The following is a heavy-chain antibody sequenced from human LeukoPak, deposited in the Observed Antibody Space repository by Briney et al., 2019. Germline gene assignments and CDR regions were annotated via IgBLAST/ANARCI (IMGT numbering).Heavy chain of an antibody. V-gene: IGHV1-2*02. CDR2: INPNSGGT. D-gene: IGHD3-10*01. Sequence: GASVKVSCKASGYTFTGYYMHWVRQAPGQGLEWMGWINPNSGGTNYAQKFQGRVTMTRDTSISTAYMELSRLRSDDTAVYYCARAPTSDNSDYYFDYWGQGTLVTVSS. J-gene: IGHJ4*02. CDR3: ARAPTSDNSDYYFDY. CDR1: GYTFTGYY.